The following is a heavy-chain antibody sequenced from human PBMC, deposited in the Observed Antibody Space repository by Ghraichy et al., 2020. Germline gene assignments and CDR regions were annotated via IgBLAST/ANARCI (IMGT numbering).Heavy chain of an antibody. CDR2: IFNAGST. D-gene: IGHD2-2*02. CDR1: GFTVSGNY. CDR3: AKAIPYYYYGMDV. V-gene: IGHV3-53*05. J-gene: IGHJ6*02. Sequence: LTCAASGFTVSGNYMTWVRQAPGKGLEWVSVIFNAGSTYYADSVRGRFIISRDNSKNTLYLQMNSLRAEDTAVYYCAKAIPYYYYGMDVWGQGTTVTVSS.